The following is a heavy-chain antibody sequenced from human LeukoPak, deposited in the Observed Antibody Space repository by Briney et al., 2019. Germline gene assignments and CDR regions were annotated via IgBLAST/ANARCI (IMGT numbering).Heavy chain of an antibody. CDR2: IWFDGSDK. Sequence: GGSLILSCAAPGFTFSNYGMPWGRQAPGKGLEWVAVIWFDGSDKYYADSVKGRFTSSRHNSKNTLYLQINSRRAEDTAVYYWAEYCSSCNYYYGMDVWGQGTTVTVS. D-gene: IGHD3-10*01. V-gene: IGHV3-33*06. CDR1: GFTFSNYG. CDR3: AEYCSSCNYYYGMDV. J-gene: IGHJ6*02.